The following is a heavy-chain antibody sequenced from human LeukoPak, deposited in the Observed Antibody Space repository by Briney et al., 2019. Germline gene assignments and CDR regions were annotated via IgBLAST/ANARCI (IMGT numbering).Heavy chain of an antibody. J-gene: IGHJ6*04. Sequence: GGSLRLSCAASGFTFSSYWMHWVRQAPGKGLVGVSRINSDGSSTIYADSVKGRFTISRDNAKNTLYLQMNSLRAEDTAVYYCARGRGSGSYYPAPNYYYYYGMDVWGKGTTVTVSS. CDR1: GFTFSSYW. V-gene: IGHV3-74*01. D-gene: IGHD3-10*01. CDR2: INSDGSST. CDR3: ARGRGSGSYYPAPNYYYYYGMDV.